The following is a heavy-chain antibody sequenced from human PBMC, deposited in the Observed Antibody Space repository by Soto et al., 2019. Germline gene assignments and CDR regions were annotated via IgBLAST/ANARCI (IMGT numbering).Heavy chain of an antibody. D-gene: IGHD2-2*01. CDR2: IYHSGST. V-gene: IGHV4-38-2*02. CDR3: AREVGYCSSTSCLNWFDP. CDR1: GYSISSGYY. Sequence: SETLSLTCAVSGYSISSGYYWGWIRQPPGKGLEWIGSIYHSGSTYYNPSLKSRVTISVGTSKNQFSLKLSSVTAADTAVYYCAREVGYCSSTSCLNWFDPWGQGTLVTVSS. J-gene: IGHJ5*02.